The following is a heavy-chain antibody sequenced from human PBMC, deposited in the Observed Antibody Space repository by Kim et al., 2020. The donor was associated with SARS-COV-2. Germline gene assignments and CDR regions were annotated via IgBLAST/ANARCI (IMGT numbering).Heavy chain of an antibody. CDR1: GFIFSNYR. CDR2: ISTNGFI. D-gene: IGHD3-16*01. J-gene: IGHJ4*02. V-gene: IGHV3-21*01. CDR3: TRDGQDYTWGH. Sequence: GGSLRLSCVASGFIFSNYRMNWVRQAPGKGLEWVSSISTNGFIHYADSVKGRFAISRDDAKKTVFLQMDSLRAEDTAVYYCTRDGQDYTWGHWGQGTLVTVDS.